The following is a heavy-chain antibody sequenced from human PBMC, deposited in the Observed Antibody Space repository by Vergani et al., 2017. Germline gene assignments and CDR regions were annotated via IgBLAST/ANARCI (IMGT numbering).Heavy chain of an antibody. V-gene: IGHV3-23*01. J-gene: IGHJ6*02. D-gene: IGHD3-3*01. CDR1: GFTFSSYA. Sequence: EVQLLESGGGLVQPGGSLRLSCAASGFTFSSYAMSWVRQAPGKGLEWVSAISGSGGSTYYADSVKGRFTISRDNSKNTLYLQMNSLRAEDTAVYYCAKDRGATIFGVVTPSGMDVWGQGTTVTVS. CDR2: ISGSGGST. CDR3: AKDRGATIFGVVTPSGMDV.